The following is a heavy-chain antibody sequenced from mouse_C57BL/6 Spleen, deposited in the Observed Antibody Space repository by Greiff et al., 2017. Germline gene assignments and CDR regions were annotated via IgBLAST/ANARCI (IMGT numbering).Heavy chain of an antibody. CDR2: IYPGNSDT. CDR3: TRGGRGRGHWYCDV. V-gene: IGHV1-5*01. J-gene: IGHJ1*03. CDR1: GYTFTSYW. Sequence: EVQLQQSGTVLARPGASVKMSCKTSGYTFTSYWMHWVKQRPGQGLEWIGAIYPGNSDTSYNQKFKGKAKLTAVTSASTAYMELSSLTNEDSAVXYCTRGGRGRGHWYCDVWGTGTTVTVSS. D-gene: IGHD3-3*01.